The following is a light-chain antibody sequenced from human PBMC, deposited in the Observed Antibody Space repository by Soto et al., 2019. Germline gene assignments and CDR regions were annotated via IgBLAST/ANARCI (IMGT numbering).Light chain of an antibody. V-gene: IGLV2-23*01. CDR1: SSDVGAYNL. J-gene: IGLJ2*01. Sequence: QSALTQPASVSGSPEQSITISCTGTSSDVGAYNLVSWYQQPPGKAPRLIIYEGSKRHSGISHRFSGSKSEHTASLTISGLRAEDEAHYHCCSYAGSRTFVFGGGTKLTVL. CDR3: CSYAGSRTFV. CDR2: EGS.